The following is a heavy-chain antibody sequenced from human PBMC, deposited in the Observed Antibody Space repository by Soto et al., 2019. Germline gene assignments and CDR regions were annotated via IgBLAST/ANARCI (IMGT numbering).Heavy chain of an antibody. Sequence: PGGSLRLSCAASGFTFSSYAMSWVRQAPGKGLEWVSAISGSGGSTYYADSVKGRFTISRDNSKNTLYLQMNSLRAEDTAVYYCAVDSSGYYCFDYWGQGTLVTVSS. CDR2: ISGSGGST. CDR1: GFTFSSYA. V-gene: IGHV3-23*01. J-gene: IGHJ4*02. D-gene: IGHD3-22*01. CDR3: AVDSSGYYCFDY.